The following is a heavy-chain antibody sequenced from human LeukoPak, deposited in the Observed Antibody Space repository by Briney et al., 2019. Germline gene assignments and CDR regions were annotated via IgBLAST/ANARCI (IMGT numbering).Heavy chain of an antibody. CDR1: GYAFIRYP. D-gene: IGHD3-9*01. V-gene: IGHV1-18*01. J-gene: IGHJ4*02. Sequence: GASVKVSCKASGYAFIRYPIIWVRQAPGQRLEWMGWISTYNGDTTYAQKFQDRVSMTTDTSTGTASMELRSLRSDDTAVYYCARERAKVLTPYFGYWGQGALVTVSP. CDR2: ISTYNGDT. CDR3: ARERAKVLTPYFGY.